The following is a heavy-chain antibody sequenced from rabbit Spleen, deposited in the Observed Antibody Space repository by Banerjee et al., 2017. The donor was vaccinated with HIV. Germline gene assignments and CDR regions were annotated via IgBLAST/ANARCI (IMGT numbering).Heavy chain of an antibody. V-gene: IGHV1S40*01. CDR1: GVSFSSSSY. D-gene: IGHD4-1*01. Sequence: QSLEESGGDLVKPGASLTLTCTASGVSFSSSSYMCWVRQAPGKGLEWIGYIDPVFAYTYYASWVNGRFTISRHNAQNTLYLQLNSLTAADTATYFCVRDNIVVAGVRNLWGPGTLVTVS. J-gene: IGHJ4*01. CDR2: IDPVFAYT. CDR3: VRDNIVVAGVRNL.